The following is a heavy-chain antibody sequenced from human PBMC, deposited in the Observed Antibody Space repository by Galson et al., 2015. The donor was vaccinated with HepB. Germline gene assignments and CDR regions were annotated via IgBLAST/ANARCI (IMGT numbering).Heavy chain of an antibody. CDR1: GFTFNTYG. J-gene: IGHJ2*01. CDR2: VWYDGSSK. Sequence: SLRLSCAASGFTFNTYGVHWLRQAPGKGLEWLAVVWYDGSSKYYDDSVRGRFTISRDNSKNTLYLRMNSLRAEDTAVYYCAKSREREKLLKRWSWYFDLWGRGTLVIVSS. V-gene: IGHV3-33*06. D-gene: IGHD3-10*01. CDR3: AKSREREKLLKRWSWYFDL.